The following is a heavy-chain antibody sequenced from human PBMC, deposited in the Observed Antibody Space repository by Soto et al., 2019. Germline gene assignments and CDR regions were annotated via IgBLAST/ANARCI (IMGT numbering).Heavy chain of an antibody. V-gene: IGHV3-30-3*01. CDR2: ISYDGSNK. D-gene: IGHD6-19*01. CDR3: ARAQTFYYSSGRDHYYYGMDV. Sequence: QVQLVESGGGVVQPGRSLRLSCAASGFTFSTSSMHWVRQAPGKGLDWVAVISYDGSNKYYADSVKGRFTISRDNSKNTVYLQMNSLRREDTAVYYCARAQTFYYSSGRDHYYYGMDVWGQGTTVTVSS. J-gene: IGHJ6*02. CDR1: GFTFSTSS.